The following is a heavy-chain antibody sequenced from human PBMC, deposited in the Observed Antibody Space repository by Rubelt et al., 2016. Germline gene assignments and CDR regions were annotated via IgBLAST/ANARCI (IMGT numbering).Heavy chain of an antibody. Sequence: EVQLVESGGGLVQPGGSLRLSCAASRFTFSSYWMSWVRQAPGKGLEWVANIKQGGSEKYYVDSVRGRFTISRDNAKNSLYLKSTSLGAEYTSVDYCAGGHYYESSGYSHLDYWGQGTLVTVSS. V-gene: IGHV3-7*04. CDR1: RFTFSSYW. D-gene: IGHD3-22*01. CDR3: AGGHYYESSGYSHLDY. CDR2: IKQGGSEK. J-gene: IGHJ4*02.